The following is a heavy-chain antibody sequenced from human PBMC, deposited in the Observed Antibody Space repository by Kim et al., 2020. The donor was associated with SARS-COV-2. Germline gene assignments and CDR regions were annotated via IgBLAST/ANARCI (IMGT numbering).Heavy chain of an antibody. CDR2: IYYSGST. Sequence: SETLSLTCTVSGGSVSSGSYYWSWIRQPPGKGLEWIGYIYYSGSTNYNPSLKSRVTISVDTSKNQFSLKLSSVTAADTAVYYCARAGYGSSGYFIDYWGQGTLVTVSS. CDR1: GGSVSSGSYY. J-gene: IGHJ4*02. V-gene: IGHV4-61*01. CDR3: ARAGYGSSGYFIDY. D-gene: IGHD3-22*01.